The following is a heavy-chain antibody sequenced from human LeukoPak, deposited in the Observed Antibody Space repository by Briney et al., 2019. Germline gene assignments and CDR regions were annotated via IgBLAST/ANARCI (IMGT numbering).Heavy chain of an antibody. J-gene: IGHJ4*02. CDR1: GGSISSSSYY. V-gene: IGHV4-39*01. Sequence: SETLSLTCTVSGGSISSSSYYWGWIRQPPGKGLEWIGSTYYSGSTYYNPSLKSRVTISVDTSKNQFSLKLSSVTAADTAVYYCARRPSIAVAGTLFDYWGQGTLVTVSS. CDR2: TYYSGST. D-gene: IGHD6-19*01. CDR3: ARRPSIAVAGTLFDY.